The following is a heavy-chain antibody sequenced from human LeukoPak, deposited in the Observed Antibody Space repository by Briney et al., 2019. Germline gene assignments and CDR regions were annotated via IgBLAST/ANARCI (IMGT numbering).Heavy chain of an antibody. J-gene: IGHJ3*02. V-gene: IGHV3-33*01. CDR2: IWYDGSDK. D-gene: IGHD5-18*01. CDR1: GFPFSNYA. CDR3: VRGRRGGGYSYGYDAFDI. Sequence: PGTSLRLSCAASGFPFSNYAMHWVRQDPGKGLEWVAVIWYDGSDKYYGESLKGRFTISRDNSKNTLYLQMNSLRDEDTAVYYCVRGRRGGGYSYGYDAFDIWGQGTMVTVSS.